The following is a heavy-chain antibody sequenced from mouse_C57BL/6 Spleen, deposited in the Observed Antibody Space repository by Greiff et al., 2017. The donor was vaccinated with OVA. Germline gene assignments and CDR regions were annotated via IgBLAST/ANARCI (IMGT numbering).Heavy chain of an antibody. CDR2: ISDGGSYT. D-gene: IGHD2-4*01. J-gene: IGHJ3*01. Sequence: EVLLVESGGGLVKPGGSLKLSCAASGFTFSSYAMSWVRQTPEKRLEWVATISDGGSYTYYPDNVKGRFTISRDNAKNNLYLQMSHLKSEDTAMYYCARDQDYDYPSFAYWGQGTLVTVSA. CDR3: ARDQDYDYPSFAY. V-gene: IGHV5-4*01. CDR1: GFTFSSYA.